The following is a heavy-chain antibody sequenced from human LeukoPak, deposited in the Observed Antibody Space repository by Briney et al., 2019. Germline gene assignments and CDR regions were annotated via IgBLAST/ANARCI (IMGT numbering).Heavy chain of an antibody. V-gene: IGHV1-2*02. CDR3: ARVGAMVL. J-gene: IGHJ1*01. CDR1: GYTFTGYY. D-gene: IGHD5-18*01. Sequence: ASVKVSCKASGYTFTGYYMHWVRQAPGQGLEWMGWINPNSGGTNYAQKFQGRITMTRDKSISTAYMDLTSLRSDDTAVYYCARVGAMVLWGQGTLLTVSS. CDR2: INPNSGGT.